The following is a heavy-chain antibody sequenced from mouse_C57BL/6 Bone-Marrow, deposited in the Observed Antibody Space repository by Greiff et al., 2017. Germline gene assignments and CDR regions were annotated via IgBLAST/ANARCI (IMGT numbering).Heavy chain of an antibody. CDR2: IDPSDSYT. CDR3: SRRLLRVAWFAY. J-gene: IGHJ3*01. CDR1: GYTFTSYW. V-gene: IGHV1-59*01. D-gene: IGHD1-1*01. Sequence: QVQLQQPGAELVRPGTSVKLSCKASGYTFTSYWMHWVKQRPGQGLEWIGVIDPSDSYTNYNQKFKGKATLTVDTSSSTAFMQLSSLTSEDSAVYYCSRRLLRVAWFAYWGQGTLVTVSA.